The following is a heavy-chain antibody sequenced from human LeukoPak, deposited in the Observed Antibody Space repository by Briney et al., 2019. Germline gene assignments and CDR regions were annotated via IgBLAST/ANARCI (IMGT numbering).Heavy chain of an antibody. CDR1: GFTFSDHY. CDR2: IRNKANSYTT. J-gene: IGHJ4*02. Sequence: GGSLRLSCAASGFTFSDHYMDWVRQAPGKGLEWVGRIRNKANSYTTEYAASVKSRFTISRDDSKNSLYLQMNSLKTDDTAVYYCAKYCGGDCYVLDYWGQGTLVTVSS. CDR3: AKYCGGDCYVLDY. V-gene: IGHV3-72*01. D-gene: IGHD2-21*02.